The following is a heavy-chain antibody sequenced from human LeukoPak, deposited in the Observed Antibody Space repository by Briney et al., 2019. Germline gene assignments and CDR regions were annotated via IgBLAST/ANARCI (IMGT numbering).Heavy chain of an antibody. CDR3: VRLDSLLGIAAAGPLDY. CDR1: GGSISSYY. V-gene: IGHV4-59*08. J-gene: IGHJ4*02. Sequence: SETLSLTCTVSGGSISSYYWSWIRQPPGKGLEWIGYIYYSGSTNYNPSLKSRVTISVDTSKNQFSLKLSSVTAADTAVYYCVRLDSLLGIAAAGPLDYWGQGTLVTVSS. D-gene: IGHD6-13*01. CDR2: IYYSGST.